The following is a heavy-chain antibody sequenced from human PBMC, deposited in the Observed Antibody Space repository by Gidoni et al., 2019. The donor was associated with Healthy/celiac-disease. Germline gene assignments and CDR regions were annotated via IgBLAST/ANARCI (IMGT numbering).Heavy chain of an antibody. D-gene: IGHD3-16*01. V-gene: IGHV4-34*01. J-gene: IGHJ6*02. CDR3: ARGGRGGLYYYYGMDV. Sequence: LSLKSRVTISVDTSKNQFSLKLSSVTAADTAVYYCARGGRGGLYYYYGMDVWGQGTTVTVSS.